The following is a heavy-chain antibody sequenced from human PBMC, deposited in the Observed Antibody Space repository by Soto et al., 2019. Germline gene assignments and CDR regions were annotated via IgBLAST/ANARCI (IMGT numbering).Heavy chain of an antibody. D-gene: IGHD2-2*02. CDR3: ARYTGNYGMDV. J-gene: IGHJ6*02. V-gene: IGHV3-33*01. Sequence: GGSLRLSCAASGFTFSSYGMHWVRQAPGKGLEWVAVIWYDGSHIYYADSVKGRFTISRDNSKNTLYLQMNSLRAEDTAVYYCARYTGNYGMDVWGQGITVTVSS. CDR2: IWYDGSHI. CDR1: GFTFSSYG.